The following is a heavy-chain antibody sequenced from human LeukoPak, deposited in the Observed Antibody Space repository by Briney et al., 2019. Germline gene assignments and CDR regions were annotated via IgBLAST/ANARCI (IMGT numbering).Heavy chain of an antibody. D-gene: IGHD6-19*01. Sequence: KPSQTLSLTCAVSGGSISSGDYSWSWIRQPPGKGLEWIGYIYHSGSTYYNPSLKSRVTISVDRSKNQFSLKLSSVTAADTAVYYCARDYSGWSGMDVWGQGTTVTVSS. V-gene: IGHV4-30-2*01. CDR2: IYHSGST. CDR1: GGSISSGDYS. CDR3: ARDYSGWSGMDV. J-gene: IGHJ6*02.